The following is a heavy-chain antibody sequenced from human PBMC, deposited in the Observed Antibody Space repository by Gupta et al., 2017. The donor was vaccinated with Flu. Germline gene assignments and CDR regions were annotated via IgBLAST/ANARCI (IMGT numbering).Heavy chain of an antibody. CDR1: SSGFY. Sequence: SSGFYWGWIRQPPGKGLEWLGSISNDGRTYYSPSRESRVTISVDTSKNQVSLKLTYVTDADTAVYYCASPDHAAYGSGSSCWGQGTLVTVSS. D-gene: IGHD6-19*01. CDR3: ASPDHAAYGSGSSC. CDR2: ISNDGRT. V-gene: IGHV4-39*01. J-gene: IGHJ4*02.